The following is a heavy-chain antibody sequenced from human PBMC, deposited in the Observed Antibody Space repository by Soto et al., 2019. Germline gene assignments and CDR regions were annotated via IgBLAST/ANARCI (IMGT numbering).Heavy chain of an antibody. CDR2: ISAYNGYT. Sequence: QVQLVQSGAEVKKPGASVKVSCKTSGYTFTTYGIAWVRQAPGQGLEWMGWISAYNGYTNYTQKFQGRLTMNTDTSTRTAYMDPRSLRSDDTAVYYCARDLSGGGELLIFWGQGTLVTVSS. J-gene: IGHJ4*02. CDR3: ARDLSGGGELLIF. CDR1: GYTFTTYG. D-gene: IGHD2-15*01. V-gene: IGHV1-18*04.